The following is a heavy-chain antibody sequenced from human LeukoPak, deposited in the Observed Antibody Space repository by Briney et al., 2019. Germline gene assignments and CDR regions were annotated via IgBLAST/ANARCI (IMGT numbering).Heavy chain of an antibody. D-gene: IGHD3-22*01. Sequence: GGSLRLSCAASEFIFSDYAMGWVRQAPGEGLEWVSTIDKTTYPTFYADSVKGRFTISRDNSKNTLYLQMNSLRAEDTAVYYCASAYYYDSSGYYYWGQGTLVTVSS. CDR1: EFIFSDYA. J-gene: IGHJ4*02. V-gene: IGHV3-23*05. CDR2: IDKTTYPT. CDR3: ASAYYYDSSGYYY.